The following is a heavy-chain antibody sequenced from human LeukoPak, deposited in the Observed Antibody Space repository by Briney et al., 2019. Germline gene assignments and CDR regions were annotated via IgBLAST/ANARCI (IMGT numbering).Heavy chain of an antibody. Sequence: VASVKVSCKVFGYTLTELSMHWVRQAPGKGLEWMGGFDPEDGETIYAQKFQGRVTMTEDTSTNTAYMELSSLRSEDTAVYYCARGEEMATIVIDYWGQGTLVTVSS. J-gene: IGHJ4*02. CDR1: GYTLTELS. D-gene: IGHD5-24*01. CDR3: ARGEEMATIVIDY. CDR2: FDPEDGET. V-gene: IGHV1-24*01.